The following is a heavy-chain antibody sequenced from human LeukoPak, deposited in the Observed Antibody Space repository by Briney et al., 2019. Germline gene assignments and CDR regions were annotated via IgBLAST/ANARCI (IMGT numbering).Heavy chain of an antibody. V-gene: IGHV4-59*01. D-gene: IGHD4-17*01. Sequence: SETLSLTCTVFGGSISSYYWSWIRQPPGKGLEWIGYIYYSGSTNYNPSLKSRVTISVDTSKNQFSLKLSSVTAADTAVYYCARLRDYDDAFDIWGQGTMVTVSS. CDR3: ARLRDYDDAFDI. CDR1: GGSISSYY. J-gene: IGHJ3*02. CDR2: IYYSGST.